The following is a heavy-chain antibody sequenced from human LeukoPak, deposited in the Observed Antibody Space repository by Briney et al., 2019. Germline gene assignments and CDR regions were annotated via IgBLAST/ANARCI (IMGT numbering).Heavy chain of an antibody. CDR1: GYTFTSFG. V-gene: IGHV1-18*01. D-gene: IGHD2-2*02. J-gene: IGHJ4*02. Sequence: APVKVSCKASGYTFTSFGGSWVRQAPGQGLEWMGWISAYNGNTNYAQKLQGRVTMTTDTSTNTAYMELRSLRSDDTAVYYCARGYCSSTNCYRFDYWGQGTLVTVSS. CDR3: ARGYCSSTNCYRFDY. CDR2: ISAYNGNT.